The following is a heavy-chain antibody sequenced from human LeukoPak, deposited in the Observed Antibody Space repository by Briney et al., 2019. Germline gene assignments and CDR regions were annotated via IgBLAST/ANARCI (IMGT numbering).Heavy chain of an antibody. Sequence: PSETLSLTCAVYGGSFSGYYWSWIRQPPGKGLEWIGEINHSGSTNYNPSLKSRVTISVDTSKNQFSLKLSSVTAADTAVYYCARGYCSGGSCYLAPSFDPWGQGTLVTVSS. CDR3: ARGYCSGGSCYLAPSFDP. V-gene: IGHV4-34*01. CDR2: INHSGST. J-gene: IGHJ5*02. CDR1: GGSFSGYY. D-gene: IGHD2-15*01.